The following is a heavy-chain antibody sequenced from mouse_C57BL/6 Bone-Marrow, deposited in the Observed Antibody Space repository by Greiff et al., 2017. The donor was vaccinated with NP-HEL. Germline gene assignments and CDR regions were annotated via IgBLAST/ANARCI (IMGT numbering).Heavy chain of an antibody. J-gene: IGHJ4*01. Sequence: QVQLQQSGAELVRPGASVQMSCKASGYTFTRYHMHWVTQTPRPGLAWLGALYPGTGDTSHTQKFKGKATLTVDKSSSTAYMQLSSLTSEDSAVYFCALTYYAMDYWGQGTSVTVSS. D-gene: IGHD4-1*01. V-gene: IGHV1-12*01. CDR3: ALTYYAMDY. CDR1: GYTFTRYH. CDR2: LYPGTGDT.